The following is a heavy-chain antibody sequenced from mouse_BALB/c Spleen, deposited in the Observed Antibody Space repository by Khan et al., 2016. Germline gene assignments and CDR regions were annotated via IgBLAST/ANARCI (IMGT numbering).Heavy chain of an antibody. Sequence: QIQLVQSGPELKKPGETVKISCKASGYTFTNYGMNWVKQAPGKGLKWMGWINTYTGEPTYADDFKGRFAFSLETSASTAYLQINNLKKGDAATYFCAKGGGGAHYFDYWGQGTTLTVSS. CDR3: AKGGGGAHYFDY. V-gene: IGHV9-3-1*01. J-gene: IGHJ2*01. D-gene: IGHD3-3*01. CDR1: GYTFTNYG. CDR2: INTYTGEP.